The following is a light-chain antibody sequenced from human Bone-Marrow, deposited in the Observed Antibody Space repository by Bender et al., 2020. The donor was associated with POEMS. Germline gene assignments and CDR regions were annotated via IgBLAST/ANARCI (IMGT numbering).Light chain of an antibody. Sequence: SYVLTQPPSVSVAPGKTATITCGGNSIGSESVHWYQQRPGQAPVLVIYYDNARPSGVPDRFSGSKSGNTASLTVSGLQVDDEADYYCSSYAGSNPIFGGGTKLTVL. J-gene: IGLJ2*01. CDR3: SSYAGSNPI. CDR2: YDN. CDR1: SIGSES. V-gene: IGLV3-21*01.